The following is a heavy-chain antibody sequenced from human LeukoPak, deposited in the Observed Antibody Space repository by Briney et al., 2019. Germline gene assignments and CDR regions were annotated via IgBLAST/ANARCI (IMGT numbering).Heavy chain of an antibody. J-gene: IGHJ5*02. Sequence: ASVKVSCKASVYTFTNYDINWVRQATGQGPEWMGWMNPKSGNTGYAQKFQGRVTMTRNTSISTAYMELSSLRSDDTAVYYCARDQDIVVVVAALRQREMGGFDPWGQGTLVTVSS. CDR1: VYTFTNYD. D-gene: IGHD2-15*01. V-gene: IGHV1-8*01. CDR2: MNPKSGNT. CDR3: ARDQDIVVVVAALRQREMGGFDP.